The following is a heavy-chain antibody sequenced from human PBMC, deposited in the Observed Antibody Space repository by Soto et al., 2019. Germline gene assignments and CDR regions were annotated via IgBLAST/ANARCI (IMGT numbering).Heavy chain of an antibody. CDR3: ARGVDIVVVVAATPLDY. D-gene: IGHD2-15*01. CDR2: IIPIFGTA. V-gene: IGHV1-69*13. J-gene: IGHJ4*02. Sequence: SVKVSCKASGYTFTGYYMHWVRQAPGQGLEWMGGIIPIFGTANYAQKFQGRVTITADESTSTAYMELSSLRSEDTAVYYCARGVDIVVVVAATPLDYRGQGTLVTAPQ. CDR1: GYTFTGYY.